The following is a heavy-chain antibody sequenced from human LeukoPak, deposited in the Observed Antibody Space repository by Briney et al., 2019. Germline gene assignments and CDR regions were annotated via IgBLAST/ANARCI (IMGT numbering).Heavy chain of an antibody. CDR1: GGSISSYY. CDR3: ARDLLPNWGSDGYMDV. Sequence: PSETLSLTCTVSGGSISSYYWSWIRQPPGKGLEWIGYIYYSGSTNYNPSLKSRVTISVDTSKNQFSLKLSSVTAADTAVYYCARDLLPNWGSDGYMDVWGKGTTVTVSS. J-gene: IGHJ6*03. V-gene: IGHV4-59*01. CDR2: IYYSGST. D-gene: IGHD7-27*01.